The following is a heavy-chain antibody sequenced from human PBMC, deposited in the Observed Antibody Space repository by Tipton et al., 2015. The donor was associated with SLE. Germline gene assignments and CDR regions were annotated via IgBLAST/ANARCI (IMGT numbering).Heavy chain of an antibody. Sequence: TLSLTCNVSGGSITSYYWSWIRQPPGKGLEWIGYIYYSGSTYYNPSLKSRVTISVDTSKNQFSLKLSSVTAADTAVYYCASIPGGYNSRLWFDPWGQGTLVIVSS. CDR3: ASIPGGYNSRLWFDP. V-gene: IGHV4-59*08. CDR2: IYYSGST. J-gene: IGHJ5*02. CDR1: GGSITSYY. D-gene: IGHD6-13*01.